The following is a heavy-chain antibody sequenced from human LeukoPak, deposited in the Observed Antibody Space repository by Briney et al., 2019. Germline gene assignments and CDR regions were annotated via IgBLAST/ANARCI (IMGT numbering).Heavy chain of an antibody. J-gene: IGHJ6*03. CDR3: AKVVVVPAAPYYYYYMDV. V-gene: IGHV3-23*01. Sequence: GGSLRLSCAASGFTFSSYAMSWVRQAPGKGLEWVSAISGSGGSTYYADSVKGRFTISRDNSKNTLYRQMNSLRAEDTAVYYCAKVVVVPAAPYYYYYMDVWGKGTTVTVSS. CDR2: ISGSGGST. CDR1: GFTFSSYA. D-gene: IGHD2-2*01.